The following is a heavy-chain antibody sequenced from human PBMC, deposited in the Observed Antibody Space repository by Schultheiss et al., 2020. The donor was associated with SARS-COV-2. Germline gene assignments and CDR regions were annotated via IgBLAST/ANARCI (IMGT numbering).Heavy chain of an antibody. Sequence: GESLKISCAASGFTFSSYAMSWVRQAPGKGLEWVSAISGSGGSTYYADSVKGRFTISRDNSKNTLYLQMNSLRAEDTAVYYCAKGDIVVVVAAPPPYGMDVWGQGTTVTVSS. CDR3: AKGDIVVVVAAPPPYGMDV. CDR2: ISGSGGST. D-gene: IGHD2-15*01. J-gene: IGHJ6*02. CDR1: GFTFSSYA. V-gene: IGHV3-23*01.